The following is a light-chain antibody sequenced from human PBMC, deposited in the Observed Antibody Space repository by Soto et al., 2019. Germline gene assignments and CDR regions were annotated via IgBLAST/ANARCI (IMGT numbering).Light chain of an antibody. CDR1: SSDVGSHNL. J-gene: IGLJ7*01. V-gene: IGLV2-23*02. CDR2: EVS. Sequence: QSALTQPASVSGSPGQSITISCTGTSSDVGSHNLVSWYQQHPGQAPKLMIYEVSKRPLGVSARFAASKSGNTASLTISWLQAKDEADYYCCSYGGSRAVFGGGSQLTVL. CDR3: CSYGGSRAV.